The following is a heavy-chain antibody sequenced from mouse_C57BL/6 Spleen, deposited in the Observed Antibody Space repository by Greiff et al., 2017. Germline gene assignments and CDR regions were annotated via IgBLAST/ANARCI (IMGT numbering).Heavy chain of an antibody. CDR2: IWSDGST. V-gene: IGHV2-6-1*01. CDR1: GFSLTSYG. CDR3: ARHEGGYYAMDY. J-gene: IGHJ4*01. Sequence: QVQLQQSGPGLVAPSQSLSITCTVSGFSLTSYGVHWVRQPPGKGLEWLVVIWSDGSTTYNSALKSRLSISKDNSKSQVFLKMNSLQTDDTAMYYCARHEGGYYAMDYWGQGTSVTVSS.